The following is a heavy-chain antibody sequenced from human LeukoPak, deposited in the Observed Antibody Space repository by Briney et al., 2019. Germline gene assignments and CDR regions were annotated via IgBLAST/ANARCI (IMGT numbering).Heavy chain of an antibody. V-gene: IGHV3-30-3*01. CDR1: GFTFRTYT. CDR3: ASAGAVTDSFVH. CDR2: ISYDGYYK. J-gene: IGHJ5*02. Sequence: GRSLRLSCAASGFTFRTYTMHWVRQAPGKELEWVASISYDGYYKYYAESVKGPFIISRDNSKNTLYLQINSLRADDTAVYYCASAGAVTDSFVHWGEGTLVIVSS. D-gene: IGHD4-23*01.